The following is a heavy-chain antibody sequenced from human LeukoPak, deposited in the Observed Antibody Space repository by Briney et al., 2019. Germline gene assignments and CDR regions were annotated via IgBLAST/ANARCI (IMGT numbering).Heavy chain of an antibody. Sequence: SETLSLTCAVSDVSIISNSYYWAWIRQPPGKGLEWIGSIYSSGTTYYNPSLKSRLTISVDTSKNHFSLKLSSVTAADTAVYYSATISSTHSLIWGQGTLVTVSS. CDR1: DVSIISNSYY. CDR2: IYSSGTT. CDR3: ATISSTHSLI. V-gene: IGHV4-39*02. D-gene: IGHD5/OR15-5a*01. J-gene: IGHJ4*02.